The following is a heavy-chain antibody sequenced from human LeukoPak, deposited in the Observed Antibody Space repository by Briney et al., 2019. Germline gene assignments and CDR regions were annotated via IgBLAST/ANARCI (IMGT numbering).Heavy chain of an antibody. CDR3: AGATGSGWYGIDY. CDR2: IYSGGST. D-gene: IGHD6-19*01. V-gene: IGHV3-66*02. Sequence: PGGSLRLSCAASGFTVSSNYMSWVRQAPGKGLEWVSVIYSGGSTYYADSVKGRFTISRDNSKNTLYLQMNSLRAEDTAVYYCAGATGSGWYGIDYWGQGTLVTVSS. CDR1: GFTVSSNY. J-gene: IGHJ4*02.